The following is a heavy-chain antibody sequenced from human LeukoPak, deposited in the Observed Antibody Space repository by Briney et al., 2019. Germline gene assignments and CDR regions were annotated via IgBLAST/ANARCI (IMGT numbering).Heavy chain of an antibody. J-gene: IGHJ4*02. D-gene: IGHD2/OR15-2a*01. CDR2: IKTTGLTT. CDR3: AKGTFLPDY. V-gene: IGHV3-11*01. Sequence: GGSLRLSCAASGFDFSDYYMSWIRQAPGKGLEWISSIKTTGLTTYYADSVKGRFTISRDNAKNSLFLQMNSLRAEDTAVYYCAKGTFLPDYWGQGTLVTVSS. CDR1: GFDFSDYY.